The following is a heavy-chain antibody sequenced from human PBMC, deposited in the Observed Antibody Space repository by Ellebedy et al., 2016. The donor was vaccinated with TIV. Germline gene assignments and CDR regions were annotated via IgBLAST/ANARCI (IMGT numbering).Heavy chain of an antibody. Sequence: PGGSLRLSCAASGFTFSNYAMNWVRQAPGKGLEWVSGISSSGDTTYYADSVTGRFTVSRDNSKNTLFLQVNSLRAEDTAVEWCIFKGMSARLYWGQGTQVTVSS. CDR2: ISSSGDTT. D-gene: IGHD2-8*02. CDR3: IFKGMSARLY. CDR1: GFTFSNYA. J-gene: IGHJ1*01. V-gene: IGHV3-23*01.